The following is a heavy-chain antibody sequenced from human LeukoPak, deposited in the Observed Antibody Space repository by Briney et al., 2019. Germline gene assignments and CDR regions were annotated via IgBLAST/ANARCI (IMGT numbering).Heavy chain of an antibody. J-gene: IGHJ4*02. CDR2: INHSGSA. D-gene: IGHD6-19*01. V-gene: IGHV4-34*01. CDR3: ARGVAVAGTVGVYCFDY. Sequence: SETLSLTCAVYGGSFSGYYWSWIRQPPGKGLEWIGEINHSGSANYNPSLKSRVTISVDTSKNQFSLKLSSVTAADTAVYYCARGVAVAGTVGVYCFDYWGQGTLVTVSS. CDR1: GGSFSGYY.